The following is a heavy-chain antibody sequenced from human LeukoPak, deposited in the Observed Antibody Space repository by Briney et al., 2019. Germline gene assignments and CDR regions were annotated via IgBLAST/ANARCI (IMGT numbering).Heavy chain of an antibody. V-gene: IGHV3-7*01. Sequence: GRSLRLSCAASGFTFSSYSMHWVRQAPGKGLEWVANIKRDGSDIHYLDSVTGRFTISRDNAKNSLSLQMNSLRAEDSAVYYCARDYTYCSGGTCYDRFDYWGQGTLVTVSS. CDR2: IKRDGSDI. J-gene: IGHJ4*02. CDR3: ARDYTYCSGGTCYDRFDY. CDR1: GFTFSSYS. D-gene: IGHD2-15*01.